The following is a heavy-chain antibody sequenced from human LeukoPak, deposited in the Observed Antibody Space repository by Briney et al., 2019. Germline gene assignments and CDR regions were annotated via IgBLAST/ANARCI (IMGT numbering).Heavy chain of an antibody. D-gene: IGHD5-12*01. CDR1: GGSFSGYY. CDR3: ARGGWLRPFDY. Sequence: TSETLSLTCAVYGGSFSGYYWSWIRQPPGKGLEGIGEINHSGSTNYNPSLKSRVTISVDTSKNQFSLKLSSVTAADTAVYYCARGGWLRPFDYWGQGTLVTVSS. J-gene: IGHJ4*02. CDR2: INHSGST. V-gene: IGHV4-34*01.